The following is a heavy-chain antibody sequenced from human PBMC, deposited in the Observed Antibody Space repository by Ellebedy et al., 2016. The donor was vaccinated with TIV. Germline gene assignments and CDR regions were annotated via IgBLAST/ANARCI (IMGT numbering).Heavy chain of an antibody. J-gene: IGHJ4*02. CDR1: GFTFSSYS. Sequence: GESLKISCAASGFTFSSYSMNWVRQAPGKGLEWVSYISSSSSTIYYADSVKGRFTISRDNAKNSLYLQMNSLRAEDTAVYYCAREDYVPSSYYFDYWGQGTLVTVSS. D-gene: IGHD4-17*01. V-gene: IGHV3-48*01. CDR3: AREDYVPSSYYFDY. CDR2: ISSSSSTI.